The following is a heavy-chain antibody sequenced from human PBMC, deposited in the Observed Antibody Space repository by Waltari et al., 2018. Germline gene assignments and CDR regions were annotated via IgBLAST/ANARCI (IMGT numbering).Heavy chain of an antibody. V-gene: IGHV3-7*01. CDR1: GFTFSRSW. Sequence: EVQLVESGGDLVQPGGSLRLSCAASGFTFSRSWMSWVRQAPGKGLEWVALIQQDGSEGYYVVSVKGRFTISRDNAKNSVYLQMNSLRAEDTAVYYCARGGAWDLDYWGQGTLVTVSS. J-gene: IGHJ4*02. CDR2: IQQDGSEG. D-gene: IGHD1-26*01. CDR3: ARGGAWDLDY.